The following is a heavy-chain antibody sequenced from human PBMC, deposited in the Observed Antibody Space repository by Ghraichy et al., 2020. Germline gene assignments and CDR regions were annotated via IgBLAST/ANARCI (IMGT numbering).Heavy chain of an antibody. CDR1: GGPITSYY. CDR2: IYYGENT. D-gene: IGHD3-16*01. CDR3: ARGRGLGTTPHDVFDI. J-gene: IGHJ3*02. Sequence: SETLSLTCPVSGGPITSYYCSWIRQSPGKGLEWIGYIYYGENTKYNPSLNSRVTISVDTSKNQLSLQLTSVTAADTAVYYCARGRGLGTTPHDVFDIWGQGTMVTVSS. V-gene: IGHV4-59*01.